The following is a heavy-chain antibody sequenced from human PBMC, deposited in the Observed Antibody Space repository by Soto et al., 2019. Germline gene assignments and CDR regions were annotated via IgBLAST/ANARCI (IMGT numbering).Heavy chain of an antibody. V-gene: IGHV2-26*01. CDR3: TRIEKGSATYT. Sequence: QVTLKESGPVLVKPTETLTLTCTVSGFSLSNTRMGVSWIRQPPGKALEWLAHIFSNDEKSYSPSLKSRLTISQETSKSQVVLSMTNIDPVDTATYYCTRIEKGSATYTWGQGTLVTVSS. D-gene: IGHD3-10*01. CDR1: GFSLSNTRMG. J-gene: IGHJ5*02. CDR2: IFSNDEK.